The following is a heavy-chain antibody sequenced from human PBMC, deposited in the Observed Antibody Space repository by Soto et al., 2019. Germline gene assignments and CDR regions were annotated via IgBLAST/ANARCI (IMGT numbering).Heavy chain of an antibody. Sequence: SETLSLTCTVSGGSISSHYWSWIRQPPGQGLEWIGYIYYSGSTNYNPSLKSRVTISVDTSKNQFSLKLSSVTAADTAVYYCARERSGCSGGSCYDAGFDYWGQGTLVTVSS. CDR3: ARERSGCSGGSCYDAGFDY. CDR1: GGSISSHY. D-gene: IGHD2-15*01. CDR2: IYYSGST. J-gene: IGHJ4*02. V-gene: IGHV4-59*11.